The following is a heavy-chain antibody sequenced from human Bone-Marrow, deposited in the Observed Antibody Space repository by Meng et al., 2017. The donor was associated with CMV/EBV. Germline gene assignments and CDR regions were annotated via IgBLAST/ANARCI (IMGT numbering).Heavy chain of an antibody. CDR1: GFSLSTSGMC. Sequence: SGPTLVKPTETLTLTCTVSGFSLSTSGMCVSWVRQPPGKALEWLALIDWDDDKYYSTSLKTRLTISKDTSKNQVVLTMTNMDPVDTATYYCARRYCSSTSCLGGFDYWGEGTLVTGSS. J-gene: IGHJ4*02. V-gene: IGHV2-70*20. CDR3: ARRYCSSTSCLGGFDY. D-gene: IGHD2-2*01. CDR2: IDWDDDK.